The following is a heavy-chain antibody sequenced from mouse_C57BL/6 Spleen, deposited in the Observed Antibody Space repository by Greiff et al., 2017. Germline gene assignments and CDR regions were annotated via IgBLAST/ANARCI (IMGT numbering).Heavy chain of an antibody. J-gene: IGHJ3*01. CDR3: ARIEDWDYDERGWFAY. Sequence: QVTLNVSGPGILQPSQTLSLTCSFSGFSLSTFGMGVGWIRQPPGKGLEWLAHIWWDDDKYYNPALKSRLTISKDTSKNQVFLKIANVDTADTATYYCARIEDWDYDERGWFAYWGQGTLVTVSA. CDR2: IWWDDDK. D-gene: IGHD2-4*01. V-gene: IGHV8-8*01. CDR1: GFSLSTFGMG.